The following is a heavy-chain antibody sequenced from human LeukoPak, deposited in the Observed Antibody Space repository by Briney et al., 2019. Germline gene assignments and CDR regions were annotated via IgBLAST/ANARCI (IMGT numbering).Heavy chain of an antibody. D-gene: IGHD1-26*01. CDR1: GFRFSSYA. J-gene: IGHJ4*02. V-gene: IGHV3-23*01. CDR2: ISGSGVST. CDR3: ARSAYSGSYLAFDY. Sequence: GGSLRLACAASGFRFSSYAMSWVRQAPGKGLEWVSAISGSGVSTYYADSVKGRFTVSRDNAKNSLYLQMNSLRAEDTAVYYCARSAYSGSYLAFDYWGQGTLVTVSS.